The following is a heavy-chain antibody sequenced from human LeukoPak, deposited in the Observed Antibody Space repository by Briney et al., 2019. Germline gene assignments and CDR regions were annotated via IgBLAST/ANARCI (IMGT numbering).Heavy chain of an antibody. CDR3: ARVGRWDLLVDY. J-gene: IGHJ4*02. Sequence: ASVKVSCKASGYTFTNYGFSWVRQAPGQGLEWMGWISAYNGNTDFAQKFQGRVTMTTDTSTTTAYMELRSLRSDDTAVYYCARVGRWDLLVDYWGQGALVTVSS. CDR2: ISAYNGNT. CDR1: GYTFTNYG. V-gene: IGHV1-18*01. D-gene: IGHD1-26*01.